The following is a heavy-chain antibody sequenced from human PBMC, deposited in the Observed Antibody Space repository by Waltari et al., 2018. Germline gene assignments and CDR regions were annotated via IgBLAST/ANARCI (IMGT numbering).Heavy chain of an antibody. CDR3: ARRGYCGGDCQYYFDY. D-gene: IGHD2-21*02. CDR1: GYSISSGYY. CDR2: IYHSGGT. J-gene: IGHJ4*02. V-gene: IGHV4-38-2*01. Sequence: QVQLQESGPGLVKPSETLSLTCAVSGYSISSGYYWGWIRHPPGKGLEWIGSIYHSGGTYYNPSLKSRVTISVDTSNNQFALKLGSVTAADTAVYYCARRGYCGGDCQYYFDYWGQGTLVTVSS.